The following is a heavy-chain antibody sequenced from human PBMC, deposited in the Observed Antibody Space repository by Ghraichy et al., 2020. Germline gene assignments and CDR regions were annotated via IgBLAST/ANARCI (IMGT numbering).Heavy chain of an antibody. Sequence: GGSLRLSCAASGFSFSSYWMHWVRQAPGKGLVWVSRIDSDGSSTSYADSVKGRFTISRDNAKNTLYLQMDSLRAEDTALYYCARLGGSNYFDYWAQGILVTVSS. CDR3: ARLGGSNYFDY. D-gene: IGHD3-10*01. J-gene: IGHJ4*02. CDR1: GFSFSSYW. V-gene: IGHV3-74*01. CDR2: IDSDGSST.